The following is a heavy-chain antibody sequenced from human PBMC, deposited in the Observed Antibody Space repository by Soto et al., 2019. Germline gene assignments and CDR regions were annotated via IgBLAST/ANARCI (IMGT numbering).Heavy chain of an antibody. D-gene: IGHD2-15*01. J-gene: IGHJ5*02. CDR3: TYCGNLRFDP. Sequence: EVQLVESGGGLVKPGGSLRLSCAASGFTFSSYSMNWVRQAPGKGLEWVSSISSSSSYIYYADSVKGRFTISRDNAKNSLYLQMNSLRAEDTAVYYCTYCGNLRFDPWGQGTLVTVSS. CDR1: GFTFSSYS. CDR2: ISSSSSYI. V-gene: IGHV3-21*01.